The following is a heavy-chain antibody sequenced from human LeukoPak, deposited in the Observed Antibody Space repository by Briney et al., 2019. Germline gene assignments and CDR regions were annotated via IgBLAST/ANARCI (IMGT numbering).Heavy chain of an antibody. CDR1: GGSFSGYY. CDR3: ARGQGAKVFWGIYYYYYMDV. V-gene: IGHV4-34*01. Sequence: SETLSLTCAVYGGSFSGYYWSWIRQPPGKGLEWIGEINHSGSTNYNPSLKSRVTISVDTSKNQSSLKLSSVTAADTAVYYCARGQGAKVFWGIYYYYYMDVWGKGTTVTVSS. CDR2: INHSGST. D-gene: IGHD3-16*01. J-gene: IGHJ6*03.